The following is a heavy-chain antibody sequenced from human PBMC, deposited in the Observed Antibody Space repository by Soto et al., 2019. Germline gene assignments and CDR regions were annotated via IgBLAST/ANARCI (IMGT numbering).Heavy chain of an antibody. CDR1: GGTFSSYT. V-gene: IGHV1-69*02. D-gene: IGHD2-15*01. CDR3: GSCGGSCYPANEHES. Sequence: QVQLVQSGAEVKKPGSSVKVSCKASGGTFSSYTISWVRQAPGQGLEWMGRIIPILGIADYAQKFQGRVTITADKSTSTAYMELSSLRSEDTAVDYCGSCGGSCYPANEHESWGQGTLVTVSS. CDR2: IIPILGIA. J-gene: IGHJ5*02.